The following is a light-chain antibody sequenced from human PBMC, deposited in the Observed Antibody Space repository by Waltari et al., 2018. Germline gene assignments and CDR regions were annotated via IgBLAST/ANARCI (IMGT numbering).Light chain of an antibody. CDR1: QSVRSD. J-gene: IGKJ2*01. V-gene: IGKV3-15*01. CDR3: QQRSNWPPMYT. CDR2: GAS. Sequence: EIVVTQSPATLSVSLGERATLSCRASQSVRSDFAWYRQKPGQAPSLLIYGASTRATGVSARFSGSGSGTEFTLTISSLEPEDFAVYYCQQRSNWPPMYTFGQGTKLEIK.